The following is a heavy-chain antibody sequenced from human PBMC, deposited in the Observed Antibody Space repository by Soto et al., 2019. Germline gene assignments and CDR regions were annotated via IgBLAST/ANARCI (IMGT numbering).Heavy chain of an antibody. CDR3: AKDGPVSHLDYYYYGMAV. V-gene: IGHV3-23*01. CDR1: GFTFSSYA. D-gene: IGHD2-8*01. J-gene: IGHJ6*02. Sequence: EVQLLESGGGLVQPGGSLRLSCAASGFTFSSYAMSWVRQAPGKGLEWVSAISGSGGSTYYADSVKGRFTISRDNSKNTLYLQMNSLRAEDTAVYYCAKDGPVSHLDYYYYGMAVWGQGTTVTVSS. CDR2: ISGSGGST.